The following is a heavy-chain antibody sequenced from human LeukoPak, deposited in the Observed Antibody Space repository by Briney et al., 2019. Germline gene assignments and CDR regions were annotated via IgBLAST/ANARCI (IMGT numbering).Heavy chain of an antibody. CDR3: ARAPPPLRTHFDY. CDR1: GGTFRSYA. J-gene: IGHJ4*02. D-gene: IGHD4-17*01. V-gene: IGHV1-69*04. Sequence: ASAKVSCKDSGGTFRSYAISWVRQAPGQGLEWMGRIIPILGIANYAQKFQGRATITADKSTSTAYMELSSLRSEDTAVYYCARAPPPLRTHFDYWGQGTLVTVAS. CDR2: IIPILGIA.